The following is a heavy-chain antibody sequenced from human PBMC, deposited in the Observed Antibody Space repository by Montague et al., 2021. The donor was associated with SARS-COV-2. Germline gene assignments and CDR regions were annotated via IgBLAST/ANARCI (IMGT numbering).Heavy chain of an antibody. Sequence: SETLSLTCTVSCDAISSSNSYWSRIRQPPGNGLEWLGQISHSGNANYNPSLKSRVTISVDTAKNQFSLKLTSVNVADTAVYYCTRGATGYWGQGTLVTVSS. J-gene: IGHJ4*02. V-gene: IGHV4-39*07. CDR2: ISHSGNA. D-gene: IGHD1-14*01. CDR3: TRGATGY. CDR1: CDAISSSNSY.